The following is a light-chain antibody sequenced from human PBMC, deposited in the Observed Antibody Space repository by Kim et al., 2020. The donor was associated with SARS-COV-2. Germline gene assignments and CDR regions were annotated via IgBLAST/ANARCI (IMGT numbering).Light chain of an antibody. CDR1: SLRRYY. V-gene: IGLV3-19*01. CDR3: HSRDSSNNHL. CDR2: GKN. J-gene: IGLJ3*02. Sequence: SSELTQDPAVSVALGQTVRITCQGDSLRRYYASWYQQKPGQAPVLVIYGKNNRPSGIPDRVSGSSSGNTASLTITGAQAEDEADYYCHSRDSSNNHLFSGGTQLTVL.